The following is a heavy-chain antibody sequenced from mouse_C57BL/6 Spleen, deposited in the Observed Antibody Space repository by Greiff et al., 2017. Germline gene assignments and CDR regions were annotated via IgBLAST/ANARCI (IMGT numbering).Heavy chain of an antibody. J-gene: IGHJ4*01. V-gene: IGHV3-6*01. CDR3: ARDRGTYYAMDY. Sequence: ESGPGLVKPSQSLSLTCSVTGYSITSGYYWNWIRQFPGNKLEWMGYISYDGSNNSNPSLKNRISITRDTSKNQFFLKLNSVTTEDTATYYCARDRGTYYAMDYWGQGTSVTVSS. CDR1: GYSITSGYY. D-gene: IGHD3-3*01. CDR2: ISYDGSN.